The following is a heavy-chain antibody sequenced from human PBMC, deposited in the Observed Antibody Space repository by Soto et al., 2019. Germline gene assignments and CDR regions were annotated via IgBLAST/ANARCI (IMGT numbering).Heavy chain of an antibody. CDR2: ISWHGGSI. J-gene: IGHJ6*04. Sequence: EVQLVESGGGLVQPGRSLRLSCAASGFTFDDYAMHWVRHAPGKGLEWVSGISWHGGSIGYADSVKGRFTVSRDNAKTSLYLQMNSLRPEDTALYYCAKHSTARTYYYYIMDVWGKGTTVTVYS. D-gene: IGHD6-6*01. V-gene: IGHV3-9*01. CDR1: GFTFDDYA. CDR3: AKHSTARTYYYYIMDV.